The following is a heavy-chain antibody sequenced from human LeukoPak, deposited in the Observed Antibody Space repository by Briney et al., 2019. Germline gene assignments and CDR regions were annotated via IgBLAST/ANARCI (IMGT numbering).Heavy chain of an antibody. Sequence: SETLSLTCTVSGGSISSYYWSWIRQPAGKGLEWIGRIYTSGSTNYNPSLKSRVTMSVDTSKNQFSLKLSSVTAADTAVYYCARDDRAGYCSSTSCYTRAFDIWGQGTMVTVPS. CDR3: ARDDRAGYCSSTSCYTRAFDI. CDR2: IYTSGST. J-gene: IGHJ3*02. D-gene: IGHD2-2*02. CDR1: GGSISSYY. V-gene: IGHV4-4*07.